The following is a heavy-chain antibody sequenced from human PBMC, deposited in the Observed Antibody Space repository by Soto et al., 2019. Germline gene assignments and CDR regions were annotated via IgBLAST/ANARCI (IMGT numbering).Heavy chain of an antibody. Sequence: SETLSLTCTVSGGSISSHYWSWVRQAPGKGLEWIGHIYYRGSTSYNPSLRSRSTISVDTSNNQSSLKLNSVTTADTAVYYCARDGREASGMDVWGQGTKVTVSS. J-gene: IGHJ6*02. D-gene: IGHD1-26*01. CDR1: GGSISSHY. CDR3: ARDGREASGMDV. V-gene: IGHV4-59*11. CDR2: IYYRGST.